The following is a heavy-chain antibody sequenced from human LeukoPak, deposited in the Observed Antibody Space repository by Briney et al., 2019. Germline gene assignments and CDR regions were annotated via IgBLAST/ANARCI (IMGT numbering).Heavy chain of an antibody. CDR3: ARGKVQGVIFDY. D-gene: IGHD3-10*01. CDR2: IYYSGST. J-gene: IGHJ4*02. V-gene: IGHV4-59*01. Sequence: SETLSLTCTVSGGSISSYYWSWIRQPPAKGLEWIGYIYYSGSTNYNPSLKSRVTISVDTSKNQFSLKLSSVTAADTAVYYCARGKVQGVIFDYWGQGTLVTVSS. CDR1: GGSISSYY.